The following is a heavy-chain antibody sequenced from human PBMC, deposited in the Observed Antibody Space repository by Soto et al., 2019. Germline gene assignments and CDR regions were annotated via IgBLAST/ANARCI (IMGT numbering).Heavy chain of an antibody. CDR1: GFTVSSNY. CDR3: ARENTETGFDP. J-gene: IGHJ5*02. CDR2: IYSGGST. Sequence: GGSLRLSCAASGFTVSSNYMSWVRQAPGKRLEWVSVIYSGGSTYYADSVKGRFTISRDNSKNTLYLQMNSLRAEDTAVYYCARENTETGFDPWGQGTLVTVSS. D-gene: IGHD2-2*02. V-gene: IGHV3-53*01.